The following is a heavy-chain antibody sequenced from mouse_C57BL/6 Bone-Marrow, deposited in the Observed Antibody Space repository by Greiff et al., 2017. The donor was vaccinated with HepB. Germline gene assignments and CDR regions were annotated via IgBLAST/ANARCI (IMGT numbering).Heavy chain of an antibody. J-gene: IGHJ2*01. Sequence: QVQLQQPGAELVKPGASVKLSCKASGYTFTSYWMHWVKQRPGQGLEWIGMIHPNSGSTNYNEKFKSKATLTVDKSSSTAYMQLSSLTSEDSAVYYCARSGSKRGYYFDYWGQGTTLTVSS. CDR3: ARSGSKRGYYFDY. V-gene: IGHV1-64*01. CDR1: GYTFTSYW. CDR2: IHPNSGST. D-gene: IGHD2-5*01.